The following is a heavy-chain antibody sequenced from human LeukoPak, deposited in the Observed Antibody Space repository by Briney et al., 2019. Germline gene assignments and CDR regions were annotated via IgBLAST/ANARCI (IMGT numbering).Heavy chain of an antibody. CDR1: GFTFSSYA. CDR3: AKDHHNWNYHWFDP. Sequence: PGGSLRLSCAASGFTFSSYAMSWVRQAPGKGLEWVSAISGSGGSTYYADSVKGRFTISRDNSKNTLYPQMNSLRAEDTTVYYCAKDHHNWNYHWFDPWGQGTLVTVSS. J-gene: IGHJ5*02. D-gene: IGHD1-7*01. V-gene: IGHV3-23*01. CDR2: ISGSGGST.